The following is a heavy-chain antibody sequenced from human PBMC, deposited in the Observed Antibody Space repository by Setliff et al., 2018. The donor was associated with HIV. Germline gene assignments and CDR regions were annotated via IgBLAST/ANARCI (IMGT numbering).Heavy chain of an antibody. Sequence: PGESLKISCKGSGYDFSSYWIGWVRQMPGKGLEWMGIIYPGDSDTRYSPSFQGQVTISADKSISTAYLQWSSLKASDTAMYYCARRSSGPHNYYYYMDVWGKGTTVTVSS. J-gene: IGHJ6*03. V-gene: IGHV5-51*01. CDR2: IYPGDSDT. D-gene: IGHD6-25*01. CDR3: ARRSSGPHNYYYYMDV. CDR1: GYDFSSYW.